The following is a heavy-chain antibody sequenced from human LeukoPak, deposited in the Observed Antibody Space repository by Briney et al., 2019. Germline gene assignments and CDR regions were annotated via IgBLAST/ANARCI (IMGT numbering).Heavy chain of an antibody. V-gene: IGHV4-34*01. CDR3: TRCLSGDHKPPYDY. CDR2: INHSGYT. CDR1: GGSFSDYF. J-gene: IGHJ4*02. Sequence: PSETLSLTCAFYGGSFSDYFFVWIRQSPGKGLEWIGEINHSGYTNYKPSLRSRVTISLDSSKSQSSLRLSSVTAADTAVYYCTRCLSGDHKPPYDYWGQGTLVTVSS. D-gene: IGHD3-10*02.